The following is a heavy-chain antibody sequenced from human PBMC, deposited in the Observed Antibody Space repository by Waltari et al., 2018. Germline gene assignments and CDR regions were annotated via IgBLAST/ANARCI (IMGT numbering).Heavy chain of an antibody. V-gene: IGHV4-4*02. Sequence: QVQLQESGPGLVKPSGTLSLTCAVSGGSISSSNWWSWVRQHPGKGLEWIGEIYHSGSTNYNPSLKSRVTISVDKSKNQFSLKLSSVTAADTAVYYCARDQTGIAAAGTDAFDIWGQGTMVTVSS. CDR3: ARDQTGIAAAGTDAFDI. CDR2: IYHSGST. D-gene: IGHD6-13*01. CDR1: GGSISSSNW. J-gene: IGHJ3*02.